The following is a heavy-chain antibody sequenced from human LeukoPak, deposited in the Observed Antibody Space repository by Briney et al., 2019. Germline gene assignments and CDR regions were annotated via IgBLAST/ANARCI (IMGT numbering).Heavy chain of an antibody. D-gene: IGHD5-24*01. J-gene: IGHJ4*02. CDR2: FYRGGDT. CDR3: ARGDGYNYFVH. Sequence: PGGSLRLSCAASGFTVSSNYISWVRQAPGKGLEWVSVFYRGGDTYYADSVKGRFTISRDIAKNTVDLQMNSLRAEDTALYYCARGDGYNYFVHWGQGTLVTVSS. V-gene: IGHV3-66*01. CDR1: GFTVSSNY.